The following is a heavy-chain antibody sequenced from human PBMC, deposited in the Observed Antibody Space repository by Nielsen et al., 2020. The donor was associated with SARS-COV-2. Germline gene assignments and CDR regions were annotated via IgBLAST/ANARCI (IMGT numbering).Heavy chain of an antibody. CDR3: ARGGVELQTYYYYYMDV. J-gene: IGHJ6*03. Sequence: WVRQAPGQGLEWMGGIIPIFGTANYAQKFQGRVTITADESTSTAYMELSSLRSEDTAVYYCARGGVELQTYYYYYMDVWGKGTTVTVSS. CDR2: IIPIFGTA. D-gene: IGHD1-7*01. V-gene: IGHV1-69*01.